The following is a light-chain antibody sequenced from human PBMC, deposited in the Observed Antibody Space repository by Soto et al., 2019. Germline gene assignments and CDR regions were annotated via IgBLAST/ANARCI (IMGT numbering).Light chain of an antibody. CDR1: QSVSSS. Sequence: EIVLTQSPATLSLSPGETATLSCRARQSVSSSLAWYQQKPGQTPRLLIYDASNRATGIPARFSGSGSGTDFTLTVSSLEPEDFAVYCCQQRSSWPLTFGGGTKVEIK. CDR3: QQRSSWPLT. J-gene: IGKJ4*01. V-gene: IGKV3-11*01. CDR2: DAS.